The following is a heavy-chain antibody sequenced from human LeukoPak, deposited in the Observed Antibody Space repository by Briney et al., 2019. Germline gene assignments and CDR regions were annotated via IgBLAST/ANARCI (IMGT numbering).Heavy chain of an antibody. CDR3: ARVVGSSWYCFDY. CDR2: IYHSGST. J-gene: IGHJ4*02. CDR1: GYSISSGYY. V-gene: IGHV4-38-2*01. Sequence: SETLSLTCAVSGYSISSGYYWGWIRQPPGKGLEWIGSIYHSGSTYYNPSLKSRVTISVDTSKNQFSLKLSSATAADTAVYYCARVVGSSWYCFDYWGQGTLVTVSS. D-gene: IGHD6-13*01.